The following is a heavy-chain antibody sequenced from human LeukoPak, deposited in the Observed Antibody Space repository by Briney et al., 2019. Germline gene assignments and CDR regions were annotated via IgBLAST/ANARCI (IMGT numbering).Heavy chain of an antibody. CDR2: ISSSRSAI. Sequence: GGSLRLSCAASGFTFSSYSMNWVRQAPGKGLEWISYISSSRSAIYYADSVKGRFTISRDNAKNSLYLQMNSLRAEDTAVYYCARGPMGGSYYYYYYGMDVWGQGTTVTASS. V-gene: IGHV3-48*04. CDR3: ARGPMGGSYYYYYYGMDV. D-gene: IGHD1-26*01. J-gene: IGHJ6*02. CDR1: GFTFSSYS.